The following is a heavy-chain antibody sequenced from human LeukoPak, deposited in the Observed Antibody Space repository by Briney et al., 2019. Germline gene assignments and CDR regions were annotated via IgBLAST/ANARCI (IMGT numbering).Heavy chain of an antibody. J-gene: IGHJ4*02. D-gene: IGHD3-10*01. V-gene: IGHV1-2*02. CDR3: ARVYYYYGSGGAYYFDY. Sequence: ASVKVSCKASGYTFTGYYMHWVRQAPGQGLEWMGWINPNSGGTSYAQKFQGRVTMTRDTSISTAYMELSRLRSDDTAVYYCARVYYYYGSGGAYYFDYWGQGTLVTVSS. CDR1: GYTFTGYY. CDR2: INPNSGGT.